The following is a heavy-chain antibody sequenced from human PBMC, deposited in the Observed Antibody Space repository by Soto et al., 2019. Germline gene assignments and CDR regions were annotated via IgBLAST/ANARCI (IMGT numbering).Heavy chain of an antibody. CDR2: IYSNGGT. J-gene: IGHJ6*02. CDR3: VRQGIGALHGLVDV. CDR1: GDSIGTYN. V-gene: IGHV4-59*08. Sequence: QVQLQASGPGLVKPSDTLSLTCTLSGDSIGTYNWGWIRQPPGKRLEWIGCIYSNGGTSYNPALKSRVTISADTSTKQYSVRLSSVTAADTAVYYCVRQGIGALHGLVDVWGHGTTVTVSS. D-gene: IGHD1-26*01.